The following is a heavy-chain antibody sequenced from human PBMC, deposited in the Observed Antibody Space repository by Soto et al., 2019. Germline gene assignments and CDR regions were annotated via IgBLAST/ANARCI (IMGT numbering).Heavy chain of an antibody. D-gene: IGHD3-10*01. Sequence: SETLSLTCTVSGGSISSYYWSWIRQPPGKGLEWIGYIYYSGSTNYNPSLKSRVTISVDTSKNQFSLKLSSVTAADTAVYYCARENYYGSDNWFDPWGQGTLVTVSS. CDR1: GGSISSYY. J-gene: IGHJ5*02. V-gene: IGHV4-59*01. CDR3: ARENYYGSDNWFDP. CDR2: IYYSGST.